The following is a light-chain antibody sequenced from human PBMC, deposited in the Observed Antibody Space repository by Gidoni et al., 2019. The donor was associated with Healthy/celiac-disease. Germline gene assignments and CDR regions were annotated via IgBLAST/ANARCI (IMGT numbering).Light chain of an antibody. CDR1: QSVSSSY. CDR3: QQYGSSIFT. Sequence: GRASQSVSSSYLAWYQQKPGQAPRLLIYGASSRATGIPDRFSGSGSGTDFTLTISRLEPEDFAVYYCQQYGSSIFTFGPGTKVDIK. CDR2: GAS. J-gene: IGKJ3*01. V-gene: IGKV3-20*01.